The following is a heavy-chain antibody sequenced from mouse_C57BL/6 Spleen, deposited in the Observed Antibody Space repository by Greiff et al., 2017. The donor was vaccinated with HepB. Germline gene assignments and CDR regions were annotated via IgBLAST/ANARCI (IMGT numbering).Heavy chain of an antibody. CDR2: INPNNGGT. V-gene: IGHV1-26*01. D-gene: IGHD2-5*01. CDR3: ARKGHSNYRYFDV. J-gene: IGHJ1*03. Sequence: EVQLQQSGPELVKPGASVKISCKASGYTFTDYYMNWVKQSHGKSLEWIGDINPNNGGTSYNQKFKGKATLTVDKSSSTAYMELRSLTSEDSAVYDCARKGHSNYRYFDVWGTGTTVTVSS. CDR1: GYTFTDYY.